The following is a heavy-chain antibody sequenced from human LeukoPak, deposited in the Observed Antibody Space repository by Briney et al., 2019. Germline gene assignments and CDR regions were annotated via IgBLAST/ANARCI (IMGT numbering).Heavy chain of an antibody. J-gene: IGHJ6*02. CDR3: AKGALWFGELSGMDV. CDR2: ISGSGGST. V-gene: IGHV3-23*01. D-gene: IGHD3-10*01. CDR1: GFTFSSYA. Sequence: GGSLRLSCAASGFTFSSYAMSWVRQAPGKGLEWVSAISGSGGSTYYADSVKGRFTLPRDNSKNTLYLQMNSLRAEDTALYYCAKGALWFGELSGMDVWGQGTTVTVSS.